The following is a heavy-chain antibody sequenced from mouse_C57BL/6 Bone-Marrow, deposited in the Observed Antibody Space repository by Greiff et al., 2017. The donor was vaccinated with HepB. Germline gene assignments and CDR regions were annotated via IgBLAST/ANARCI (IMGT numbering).Heavy chain of an antibody. D-gene: IGHD2-2*01. CDR3: AKVGYGGRDYDY. V-gene: IGHV5-2*01. CDR1: EYEFPSHD. CDR2: INSDGGST. Sequence: EVQVVESGGGLVQPGESLKLSCESNEYEFPSHDMSWVRKTPEKRLELVAAINSDGGSTYYPDTLERRFIISRDKTKKTQYLQLGRLRSEDTALYYWAKVGYGGRDYDYWGRGTTITVSS. J-gene: IGHJ2*01.